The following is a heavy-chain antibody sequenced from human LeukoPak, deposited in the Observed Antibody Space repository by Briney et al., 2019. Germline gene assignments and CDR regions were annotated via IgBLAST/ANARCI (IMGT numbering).Heavy chain of an antibody. CDR2: ITHSGSP. V-gene: IGHV4-34*01. D-gene: IGHD6-19*01. CDR1: GGSFSGYF. Sequence: SETLSLTSAVYGGSFSGYFWSWIRQSPEKGLEWIGEITHSGSPDYNPSLNSRVTISVDTSRNQFSLKLSSVTAADTAVYYCVREREQRDKRRYATGYDYWGQGTLVTVSS. CDR3: VREREQRDKRRYATGYDY. J-gene: IGHJ4*02.